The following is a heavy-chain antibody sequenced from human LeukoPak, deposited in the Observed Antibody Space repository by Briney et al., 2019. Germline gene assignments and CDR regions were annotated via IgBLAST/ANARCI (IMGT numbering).Heavy chain of an antibody. V-gene: IGHV4-4*07. J-gene: IGHJ2*01. CDR3: ARDYDFWSGYYSYWYFDL. CDR1: GGSISSYY. Sequence: SETLSLTCTVSGGSISSYYWSWIRLPAGKGLEWIGRIYTSGSTNYNPSLKSRVTMSVDTSKNQFSLKLSSVTAADTAVYYCARDYDFWSGYYSYWYFDLWGRGTLVTVSS. D-gene: IGHD3-3*01. CDR2: IYTSGST.